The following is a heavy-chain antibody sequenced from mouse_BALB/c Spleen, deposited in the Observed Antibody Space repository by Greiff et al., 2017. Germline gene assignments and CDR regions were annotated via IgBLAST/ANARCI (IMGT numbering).Heavy chain of an antibody. CDR2: INPYNGGT. V-gene: IGHV1-18*01. CDR3: ARHGDGYYLYAMDY. CDR1: GYSFTGYT. D-gene: IGHD2-3*01. J-gene: IGHJ4*01. Sequence: VQLQQSGAELMKPGASVKISCKASGYSFTGYTMNWVKQSHGKNLEWIGLINPYNGGTSYNQKFKGKATLTVDKSSSTAYMELLSLTSEDSAVYYCARHGDGYYLYAMDYWGQGTSVTVSS.